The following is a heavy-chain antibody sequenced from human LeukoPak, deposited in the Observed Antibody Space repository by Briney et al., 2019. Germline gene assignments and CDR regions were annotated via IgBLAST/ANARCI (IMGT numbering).Heavy chain of an antibody. J-gene: IGHJ6*03. Sequence: SETLSLTCSVSGGSISSGSYYWSWIRQPAGTGLEWIGRIYTSGPTYYNPSLKSRVSISVDTSKNQFSLRLNSVTAADTAVYYCTRESGNTFVRGARYYSFYMDVWGTGTTVTVSS. CDR3: TRESGNTFVRGARYYSFYMDV. V-gene: IGHV4-61*02. D-gene: IGHD3-10*01. CDR1: GGSISSGSYY. CDR2: IYTSGPT.